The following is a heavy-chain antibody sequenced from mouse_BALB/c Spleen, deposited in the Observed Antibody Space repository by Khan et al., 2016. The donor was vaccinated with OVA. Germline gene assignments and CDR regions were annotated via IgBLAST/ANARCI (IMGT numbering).Heavy chain of an antibody. CDR2: ISFSGST. Sequence: EVQLQESGPGLVKPSQSLSLTCTVTGYSITSDFAWNWVRQFPGNKLEWMGYISFSGSTSYGPSLQSRLSITRDTSKNQFFLHLSSVTTEDTATYYCIRSVYYAYAYAMDYWGQGTSVTVSS. J-gene: IGHJ4*01. D-gene: IGHD2-2*01. CDR1: GYSITSDFA. V-gene: IGHV3-2*02. CDR3: IRSVYYAYAYAMDY.